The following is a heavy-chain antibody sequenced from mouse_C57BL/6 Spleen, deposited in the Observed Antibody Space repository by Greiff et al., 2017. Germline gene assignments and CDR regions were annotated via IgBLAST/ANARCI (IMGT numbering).Heavy chain of an antibody. CDR1: GYTFTGYW. CDR2: LLPGRGST. V-gene: IGHV1-9*01. CDR3: ARKSDYFDY. Sequence: QVQLKQSGAELMKPGASVKLFCKATGYTFTGYWLEWVKQRPGHGLEWIGELLPGRGSTNYNEKFKGKATVTADTSSNTAYMQRSSLTTEDSAIYYCARKSDYFDYWGQGTTLTVSS. J-gene: IGHJ2*01.